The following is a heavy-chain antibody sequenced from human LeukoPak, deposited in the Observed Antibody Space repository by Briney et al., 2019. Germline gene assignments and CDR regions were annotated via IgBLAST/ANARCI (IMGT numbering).Heavy chain of an antibody. CDR3: ARRVYGGNPFDY. CDR1: GGSFSGYY. D-gene: IGHD4-23*01. V-gene: IGHV4-34*01. CDR2: INHSGST. J-gene: IGHJ4*02. Sequence: SETLSLTCAVYGGSFSGYYWSWIRQPPGKGLEWIGEINHSGSTNYNPSLKSRVTISVDTSKNQFSLELSSVTAADTAVYYCARRVYGGNPFDYWGQGTLVTVSS.